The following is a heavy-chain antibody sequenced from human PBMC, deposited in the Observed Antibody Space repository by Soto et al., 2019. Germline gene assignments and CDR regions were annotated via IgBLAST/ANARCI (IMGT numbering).Heavy chain of an antibody. CDR2: IIPIFATV. Sequence: QVQLVQSGAEVKRPGSSVKVSCKASGGIFSSYAVTWVRQAPGQGLEWMGGIIPIFATVKYAQKFQGRVTITADESTSTAYMELSSLRSEDTAVYYCRHYFYGMDVWGQGTTVTVSS. CDR1: GGIFSSYA. J-gene: IGHJ6*02. CDR3: RHYFYGMDV. V-gene: IGHV1-69*12.